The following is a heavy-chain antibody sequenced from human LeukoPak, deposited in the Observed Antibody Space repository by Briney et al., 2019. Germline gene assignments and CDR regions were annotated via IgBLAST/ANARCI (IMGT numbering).Heavy chain of an antibody. CDR3: ARQSRGIAVAGLDY. Sequence: SETLSLTCIVSGGSISSYYWTWIRQPPGKGLEWIGYIYYNGSTNYNPSLKSRVTISVDTSTNQFSLKLNSVTAADTAVYYCARQSRGIAVAGLDYWGQGILVTVSS. CDR1: GGSISSYY. V-gene: IGHV4-59*08. CDR2: IYYNGST. J-gene: IGHJ4*02. D-gene: IGHD6-19*01.